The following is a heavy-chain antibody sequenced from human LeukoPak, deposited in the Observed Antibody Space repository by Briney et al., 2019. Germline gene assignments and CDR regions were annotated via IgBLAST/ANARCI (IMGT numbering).Heavy chain of an antibody. V-gene: IGHV4-39*07. CDR3: ARPYYYYMDV. Sequence: SETLSLTCTVSGGSISSSSYYWGWIRQPPGKGLEWIGSIYHTGSTNYNPSLKSRVTISVDKSKNQFSLQLSSVTAADTAVYYCARPYYYYMDVWGKGTTVTVSS. CDR1: GGSISSSSYY. CDR2: IYHTGST. J-gene: IGHJ6*03.